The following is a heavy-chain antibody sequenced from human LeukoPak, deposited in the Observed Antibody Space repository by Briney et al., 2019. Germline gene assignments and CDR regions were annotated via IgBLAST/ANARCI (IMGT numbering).Heavy chain of an antibody. V-gene: IGHV1-18*01. CDR1: GYTFTCYG. Sequence: ASVKVSCKASGYTFTCYGISWVRQAPGQGLEWMGWISAYNGNTNYAQKLQGRVTMTTDTSTSTAYMELRSLRSDDTAVYYCAREGNYYDILTGFFDYWGQGTLVTVSS. CDR3: AREGNYYDILTGFFDY. D-gene: IGHD3-9*01. CDR2: ISAYNGNT. J-gene: IGHJ4*02.